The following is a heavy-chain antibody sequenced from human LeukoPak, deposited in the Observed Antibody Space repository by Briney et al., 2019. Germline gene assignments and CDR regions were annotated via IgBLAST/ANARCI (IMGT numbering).Heavy chain of an antibody. J-gene: IGHJ4*02. CDR2: IRSKANSYAT. CDR3: TILPIFGGGATDY. Sequence: GGSLRLSCAASGFTFSGSAMHWVRQASGKGLEWVGRIRSKANSYATAYAASVKGRFTIPRDDSKNTAYLQMNSLKTEDTAVYYCTILPIFGGGATDYWGQGTLVTVSS. V-gene: IGHV3-73*01. CDR1: GFTFSGSA. D-gene: IGHD3-10*01.